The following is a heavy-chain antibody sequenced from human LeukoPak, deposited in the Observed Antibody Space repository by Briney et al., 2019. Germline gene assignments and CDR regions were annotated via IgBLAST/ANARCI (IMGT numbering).Heavy chain of an antibody. D-gene: IGHD6-13*01. J-gene: IGHJ6*02. CDR3: AKDLTEYNSSWIAMDV. V-gene: IGHV3-48*03. CDR2: INSSGDTI. Sequence: GGPLRLSCAASEFTLSRYEMNWVRQPPGKGLECVSYINSSGDTIYYANSVKGRFTISRDNSNTMLYLQMNSLRADDTAVYYCAKDLTEYNSSWIAMDVRGQGTTVTVSS. CDR1: EFTLSRYE.